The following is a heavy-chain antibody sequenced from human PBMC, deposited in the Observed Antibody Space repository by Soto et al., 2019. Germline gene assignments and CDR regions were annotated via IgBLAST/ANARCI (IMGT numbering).Heavy chain of an antibody. CDR2: ISWNSGSI. D-gene: IGHD3-22*01. CDR1: GFTFDDYA. CDR3: AKDSDSSGYYYSAFDI. Sequence: EVQLVESGGGLVQPGRSLRLSCAASGFTFDDYAMHWVRQAPGKGLEWVSGISWNSGSIGYADSVKGRFTISRDNAKNSLYLQMNSLRAEDTALYYCAKDSDSSGYYYSAFDIWGQGTMVTVSS. V-gene: IGHV3-9*01. J-gene: IGHJ3*02.